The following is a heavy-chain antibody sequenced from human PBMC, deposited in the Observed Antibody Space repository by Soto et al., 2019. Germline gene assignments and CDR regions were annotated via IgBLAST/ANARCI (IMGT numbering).Heavy chain of an antibody. CDR1: GGTFGSYA. D-gene: IGHD2-2*01. Sequence: QVQLVQSGAEVKKPGSSVKVSCKASGGTFGSYAISWVRQAPGQGLEWMGGIIPIPGTANYAQKFQGRVTIAADESPSTAYMELSSLRSEDTAVYYCARSQGSSTSLEIYYYYYYGMDVWGQGPRVTVSS. V-gene: IGHV1-69*01. CDR2: IIPIPGTA. J-gene: IGHJ6*02. CDR3: ARSQGSSTSLEIYYYYYYGMDV.